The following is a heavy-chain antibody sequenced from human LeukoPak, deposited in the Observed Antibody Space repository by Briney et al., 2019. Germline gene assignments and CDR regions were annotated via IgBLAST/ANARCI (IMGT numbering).Heavy chain of an antibody. V-gene: IGHV4-59*01. CDR2: IYYSGST. D-gene: IGHD5-24*01. CDR1: GGSISSYY. J-gene: IGHJ4*02. CDR3: TRTRDGYQRGGLDY. Sequence: SETLSLTCTVSGGSISSYYWSWIRQLPGKGLEWIGYIYYSGSTNYNPSLKSRVTISVDTSKNQFSLKLSSVTAADTAVYYCTRTRDGYQRGGLDYWGQGTLVTVSS.